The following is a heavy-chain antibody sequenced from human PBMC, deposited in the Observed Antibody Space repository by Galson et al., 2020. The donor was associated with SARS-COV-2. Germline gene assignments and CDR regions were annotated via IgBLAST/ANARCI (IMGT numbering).Heavy chain of an antibody. CDR3: ARQHSSFFGDWGDWFDP. J-gene: IGHJ5*02. Sequence: SETLSLTCTVSGDSINTFYWSWIRQAPGKGLEWIGYFYYSGTTTYNPSLKSRVTISADTSKNQFSLKLTSVTAADTAVYYCARQHSSFFGDWGDWFDPWGQGTLVTVSS. CDR1: GDSINTFY. V-gene: IGHV4-59*08. CDR2: FYYSGTT. D-gene: IGHD3-16*01.